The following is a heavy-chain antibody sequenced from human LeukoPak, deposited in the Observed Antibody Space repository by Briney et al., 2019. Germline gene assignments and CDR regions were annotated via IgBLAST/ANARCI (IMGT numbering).Heavy chain of an antibody. J-gene: IGHJ4*02. V-gene: IGHV4-59*08. CDR2: VFYSGST. D-gene: IGHD2/OR15-2a*01. CDR3: ARLAYF. CDR1: GGSISGYY. Sequence: SETLSLTCTVSGGSISGYYWSWMRQSPGKGLEWIGYVFYSGSTNYNPSLKSRVTISVDTSNNQFSLRLGSVTAADTAVYYCARLAYFWGQGTLVTVSS.